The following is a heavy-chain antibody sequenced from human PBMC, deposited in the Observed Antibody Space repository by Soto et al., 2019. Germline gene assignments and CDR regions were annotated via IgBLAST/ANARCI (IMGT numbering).Heavy chain of an antibody. Sequence: GGSLRLSCAASGFTFSSYGMHWVRQAPGKGLVWVLRINSDGSSTSYADSVKGRFTISRDNAKNTLYLQMNSLRAEDTAVYYCARPSSSYYYYGMDVWGQGTTVTVSS. CDR2: INSDGSST. J-gene: IGHJ6*02. V-gene: IGHV3-74*01. CDR1: GFTFSSYG. CDR3: ARPSSSYYYYGMDV.